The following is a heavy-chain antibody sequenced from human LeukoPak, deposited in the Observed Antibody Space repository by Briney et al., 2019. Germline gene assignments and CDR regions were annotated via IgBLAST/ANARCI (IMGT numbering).Heavy chain of an antibody. CDR2: IYYSGST. D-gene: IGHD3-3*01. CDR1: GASISSGNYY. CDR3: ARGGYDFRLGIDY. Sequence: PSETLSLTCTVSGASISSGNYYWSWIRQPPGKGLEWIGYIYYSGSTYYNPSLKSRVTISVDTSKKQFSLKLSSVTAADTAVYYCARGGYDFRLGIDYWGQGTLVTLSS. J-gene: IGHJ4*02. V-gene: IGHV4-30-4*08.